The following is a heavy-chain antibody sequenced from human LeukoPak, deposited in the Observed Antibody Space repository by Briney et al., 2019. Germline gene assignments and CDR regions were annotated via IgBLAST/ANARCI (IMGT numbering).Heavy chain of an antibody. CDR1: GGSISSYH. CDR2: IYYSGST. V-gene: IGHV4-59*01. D-gene: IGHD4-23*01. J-gene: IGHJ4*02. Sequence: SETLSLTCTVSGGSISSYHWSWIRQPPGKGLEWIGYIYYSGSTNYNPSLKSRVTISVDTSKNQFSLKLSSVTAADTAVYYCARLVVTPAPFDYWGQGTLVTVSS. CDR3: ARLVVTPAPFDY.